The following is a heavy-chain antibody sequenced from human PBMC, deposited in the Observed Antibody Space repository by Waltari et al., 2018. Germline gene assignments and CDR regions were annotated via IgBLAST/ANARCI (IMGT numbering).Heavy chain of an antibody. V-gene: IGHV3-9*01. CDR3: ARKIRTYYVVAFDL. D-gene: IGHD1-26*01. J-gene: IGHJ3*01. CDR2: ISWNGENV. Sequence: EEQLVESGGGLVQPGRSLRLSCAASGFTFDVHAMHWVRKAPGKGLEWVSSISWNGENVAYADSVKGRYTISRDNAKKSLFLQMNSVRPEDTALYYCARKIRTYYVVAFDLWGQGTMVLVSS. CDR1: GFTFDVHA.